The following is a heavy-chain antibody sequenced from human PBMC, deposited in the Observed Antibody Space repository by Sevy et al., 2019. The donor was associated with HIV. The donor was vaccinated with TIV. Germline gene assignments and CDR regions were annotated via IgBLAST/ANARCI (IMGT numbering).Heavy chain of an antibody. CDR1: GFTVSSNY. Sequence: GGSLRLSCAASGFTVSSNYMSWVRQAPGKGLEWVSVIYSGGSTYYADSVKGRFTISRDNSKNTLYLQMNSLRAEDTAVYYCASGSLDSTGYPFDYWGQGTLVTVSS. J-gene: IGHJ4*02. V-gene: IGHV3-53*01. CDR3: ASGSLDSTGYPFDY. D-gene: IGHD3-22*01. CDR2: IYSGGST.